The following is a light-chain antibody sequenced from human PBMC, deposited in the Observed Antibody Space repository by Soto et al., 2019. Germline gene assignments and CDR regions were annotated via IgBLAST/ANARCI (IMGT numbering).Light chain of an antibody. CDR1: QSVGSS. J-gene: IGKJ2*02. CDR2: GAS. V-gene: IGKV3-15*01. CDR3: QHYNTWPPGT. Sequence: DIVMTQSPAALSVSPGERATLSCRASQSVGSSVAWYQQKPGQAPRFLMYGASTRAAGVPARFSDSGSGTEFSLTISSLQSEDFAVYYCQHYNTWPPGTFGQGTKLEIK.